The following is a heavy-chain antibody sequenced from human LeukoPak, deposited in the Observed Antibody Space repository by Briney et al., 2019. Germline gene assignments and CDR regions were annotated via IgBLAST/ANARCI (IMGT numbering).Heavy chain of an antibody. CDR1: GFTFSSYW. J-gene: IGHJ5*02. CDR2: IKTDGSST. CDR3: AKETFDP. Sequence: GGSLRLSCAAAGFTFSSYWMHWVRHALGKGLVWVSRIKTDGSSTDYADSVKGRFTISRDNAKNTLYLQMNSLKAEDTAVYYCAKETFDPWGQGTMVTVSS. V-gene: IGHV3-74*01.